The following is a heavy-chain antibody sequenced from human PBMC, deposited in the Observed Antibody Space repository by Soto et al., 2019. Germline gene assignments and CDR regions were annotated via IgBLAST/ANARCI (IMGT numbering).Heavy chain of an antibody. CDR3: ARDNDIVETDAFDI. J-gene: IGHJ3*02. CDR2: ISSSSSYI. D-gene: IGHD5-12*01. CDR1: GFTFSSYS. V-gene: IGHV3-21*01. Sequence: GGSLRLSCAASGFTFSSYSMNWVRQAPGEGLEWVSSISSSSSYIYYADSVKGRFTISRDNAKNSLYLQMNSLRAEDTAVYYCARDNDIVETDAFDIWAKGQWSPSPQ.